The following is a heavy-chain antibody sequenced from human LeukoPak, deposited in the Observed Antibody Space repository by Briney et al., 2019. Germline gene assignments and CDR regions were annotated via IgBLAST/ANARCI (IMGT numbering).Heavy chain of an antibody. CDR3: ARDIGVQLWNNWFDP. CDR1: GGSISSGDYY. D-gene: IGHD5-18*01. J-gene: IGHJ5*02. Sequence: SSETLPLTCTVSGGSISSGDYYWSWIRQPPGKGLEWIGYIYYSGSTYYNPSLKSRVTISVDTSKNQFSLKLSSVTAADTAVYYCARDIGVQLWNNWFDPWGQGTLVTVSS. V-gene: IGHV4-30-4*01. CDR2: IYYSGST.